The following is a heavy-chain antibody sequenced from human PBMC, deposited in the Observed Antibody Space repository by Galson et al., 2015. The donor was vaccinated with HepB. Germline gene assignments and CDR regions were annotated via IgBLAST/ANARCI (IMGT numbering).Heavy chain of an antibody. CDR2: IYSSGNT. J-gene: IGHJ4*02. CDR3: ARGYSRSWYSGLGF. V-gene: IGHV3-53*01. Sequence: SLRLSCAASGFTVSSNYMSWVRQAPGRGLECVSVIYSSGNTYYADSVRGRFIISRDNSKNTPYLQMNSLRVEDTAVYYCARGYSRSWYSGLGFWGQGTLVTVSS. CDR1: GFTVSSNY. D-gene: IGHD6-13*01.